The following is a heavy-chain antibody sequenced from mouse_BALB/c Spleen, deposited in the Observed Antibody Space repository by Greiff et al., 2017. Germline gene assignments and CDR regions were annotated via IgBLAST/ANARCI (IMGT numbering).Heavy chain of an antibody. V-gene: IGHV1-9*01. J-gene: IGHJ4*01. CDR3: ARCLYGNYKGGAMDY. D-gene: IGHD2-1*01. CDR2: ILPGSGST. CDR1: GYTFSSYW. Sequence: QVQLQQSGAELMKPGASVKISCKATGYTFSSYWIEWVKQRPGHGLEWIGEILPGSGSTNYNEKFKGKATFTADTSSNTAYMQLSSLTSEDSAVYYCARCLYGNYKGGAMDYWGQGTSVTVSS.